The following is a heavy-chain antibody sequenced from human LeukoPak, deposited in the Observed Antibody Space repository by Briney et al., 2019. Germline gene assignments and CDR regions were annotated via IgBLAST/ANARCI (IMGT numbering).Heavy chain of an antibody. D-gene: IGHD3-3*01. J-gene: IGHJ6*02. Sequence: GRSLRLSCAASGFTFSSYGMHWVRQAPGKGLEWVAVIWYDGSNKYYADSVKGRFTISGDNSKNTLYLQMNSLRAEDTAVYYCAREEFWSGYSQGYGMDVWGQGTTVTVSS. CDR1: GFTFSSYG. CDR2: IWYDGSNK. V-gene: IGHV3-33*01. CDR3: AREEFWSGYSQGYGMDV.